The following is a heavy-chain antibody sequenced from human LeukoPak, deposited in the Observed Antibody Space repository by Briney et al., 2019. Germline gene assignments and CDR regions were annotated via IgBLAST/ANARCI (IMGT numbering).Heavy chain of an antibody. J-gene: IGHJ4*02. CDR2: MNPNSGNT. CDR1: GYTFTSCD. CDR3: TRGSSGRRDN. V-gene: IGHV1-8*01. Sequence: ASVKVSCKTSGYTFTSCDINWVRQATGQGLEWMGWMNPNSGNTGYGQSFQGRITMTRDISIGTAYMELSNLTSEDTAIYYCTRGSSGRRDNWGQGTLVTVSA. D-gene: IGHD6-19*01.